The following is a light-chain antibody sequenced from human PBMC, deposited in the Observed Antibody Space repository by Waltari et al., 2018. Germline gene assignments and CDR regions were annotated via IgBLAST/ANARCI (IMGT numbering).Light chain of an antibody. J-gene: IGKJ1*01. CDR3: QKYDFLPAT. V-gene: IGKV3-20*01. CDR1: QGVGKY. Sequence: EIVLTQSPVTLSLSPGERATLSCRASQGVGKYLAWYHQRPGQAPRLLLYHASIRATCIPDRFSGSGSGTDFSLTISRLEPEDFAVYYCQKYDFLPATFGQGTTVEIK. CDR2: HAS.